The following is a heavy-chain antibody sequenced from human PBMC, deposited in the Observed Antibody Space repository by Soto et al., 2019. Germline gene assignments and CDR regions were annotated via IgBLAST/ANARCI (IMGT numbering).Heavy chain of an antibody. CDR1: GGSFSGYY. CDR2: INHSGST. J-gene: IGHJ4*02. Sequence: SETLSLTCAVYGGSFSGYYWSWIRQPPGKGLEWIGEINHSGSTNYNPSLKSRVTISVDTSKNQFSLKLSSVTAADTAVYYCARGAAYSIWSGYPSDYWGQGILVTVSS. CDR3: ARGAAYSIWSGYPSDY. V-gene: IGHV4-34*01. D-gene: IGHD3-3*01.